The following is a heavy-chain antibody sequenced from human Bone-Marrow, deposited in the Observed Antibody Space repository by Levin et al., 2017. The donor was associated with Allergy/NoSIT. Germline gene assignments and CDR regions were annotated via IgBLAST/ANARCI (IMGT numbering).Heavy chain of an antibody. V-gene: IGHV3-48*03. D-gene: IGHD4-23*01. Sequence: GGSLRLSCAASRFNFRAYEMHWVRQTPGKGLEWLSYISDSGYTRNYADSVKGRFTVSRDNPNDSLYLQMNGLGVEDTGVYYCAGEGGYGGDSCAFDIWSQGTLVTVSS. CDR3: AGEGGYGGDSCAFDI. CDR1: RFNFRAYE. CDR2: ISDSGYTR. J-gene: IGHJ3*02.